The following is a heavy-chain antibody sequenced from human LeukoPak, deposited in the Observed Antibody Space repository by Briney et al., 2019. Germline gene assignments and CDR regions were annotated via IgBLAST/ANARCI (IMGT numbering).Heavy chain of an antibody. D-gene: IGHD3-22*01. V-gene: IGHV4-34*01. J-gene: IGHJ4*02. CDR1: GGSFSGYY. Sequence: SETLSLTCAVYGGSFSGYYWSWIRQPPGKGLEWIGEINHSGGTNYNTSLKSRVTISVDTSKNQFSLKLSSLTAADTAVYYCARANYYDSSGLRYWGQGTLVTVSS. CDR2: INHSGGT. CDR3: ARANYYDSSGLRY.